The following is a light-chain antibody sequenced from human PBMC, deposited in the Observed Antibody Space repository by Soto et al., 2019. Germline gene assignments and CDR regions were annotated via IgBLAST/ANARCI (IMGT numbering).Light chain of an antibody. Sequence: SALTQPASVSGSPGQSITISCTGSSSDVGAYNFVSWYQHHPGRAPKLILYEVTTRPSVVSSRFSGSKSGNTASLTISGLQADDEATYYCSSYTSTNTPYVFGTGTKVNV. V-gene: IGLV2-14*01. CDR1: SSDVGAYNF. CDR3: SSYTSTNTPYV. CDR2: EVT. J-gene: IGLJ1*01.